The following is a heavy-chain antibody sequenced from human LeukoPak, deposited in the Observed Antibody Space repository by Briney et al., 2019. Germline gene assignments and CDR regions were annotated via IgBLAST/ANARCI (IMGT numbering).Heavy chain of an antibody. Sequence: SETLSLTCTVSGGSISSSSYYWGWIRQPPGKGLEWIGSIYYSGSTYYNPSLKSRVTISVDTSKNQFSLKLSSVTAADTAVYYCARTVTDYYYYYMDVWGKGTTVTVSS. D-gene: IGHD1-14*01. CDR2: IYYSGST. CDR3: ARTVTDYYYYYMDV. CDR1: GGSISSSSYY. V-gene: IGHV4-39*07. J-gene: IGHJ6*03.